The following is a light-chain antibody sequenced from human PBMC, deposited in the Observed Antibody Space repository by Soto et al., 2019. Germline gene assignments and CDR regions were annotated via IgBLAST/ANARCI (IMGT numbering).Light chain of an antibody. J-gene: IGKJ1*01. CDR2: KVS. CDR3: MEGTHRPPCT. CDR1: QSLVDSDGNTY. V-gene: IGKV2-30*01. Sequence: DVVLTQSPLSLSVTLGQPASISCRSSQSLVDSDGNTYLNWFQQRPGQSPSRLIYKVSNRDSGVPDRFSGSGSDTDFTLNNSRVQAPAVGVYYCMEGTHRPPCTFGQGTKVESK.